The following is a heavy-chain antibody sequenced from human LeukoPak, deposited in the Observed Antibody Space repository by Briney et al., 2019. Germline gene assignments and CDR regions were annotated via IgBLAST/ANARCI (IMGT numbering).Heavy chain of an antibody. CDR1: GFTVSSNY. V-gene: IGHV3-53*01. D-gene: IGHD3-10*01. Sequence: PRGSLRLSCAASGFTVSSNYMSWVRRAPGKGLEWVSVIYSGGSTYYADSVKGRFTISRDNSKNTLYLQMNSLRAEDTAVYYCAREQSYYPYMDVWGKGTTVTVSS. J-gene: IGHJ6*03. CDR2: IYSGGST. CDR3: AREQSYYPYMDV.